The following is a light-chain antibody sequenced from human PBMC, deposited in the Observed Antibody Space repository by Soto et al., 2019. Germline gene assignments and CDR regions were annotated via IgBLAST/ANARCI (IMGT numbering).Light chain of an antibody. CDR1: QSVSSY. CDR3: HQRNNWPSS. V-gene: IGKV3-11*01. Sequence: IVLTQSPATLSLSPGERATLSCRASQSVSSYLAWYQQKPGQAPRLLIYDASNRATGIPARFSGSGSGTDFPLTIRNLEPEPFAFFYWHQRNNWPSSFGPGNKGDSK. J-gene: IGKJ3*01. CDR2: DAS.